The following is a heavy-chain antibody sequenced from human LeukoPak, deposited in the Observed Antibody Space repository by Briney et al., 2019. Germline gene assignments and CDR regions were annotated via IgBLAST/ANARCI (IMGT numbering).Heavy chain of an antibody. CDR2: INPYNGNR. CDR3: ARFKASEFRGFDH. CDR1: GYRFITFG. Sequence: ASVKVSCKTSGYRFITFGINWVRQAPGQGLEWMGWINPYNGNRYYAKKFQGRFNMTTDTSTSTVYLELQTLTSDDTAIYYCARFKASEFRGFDHWGQGPLITVSS. D-gene: IGHD3-10*01. V-gene: IGHV1-18*01. J-gene: IGHJ4*02.